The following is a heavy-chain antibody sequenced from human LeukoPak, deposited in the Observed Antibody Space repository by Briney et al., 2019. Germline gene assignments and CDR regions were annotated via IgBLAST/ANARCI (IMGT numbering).Heavy chain of an antibody. CDR3: ARLVYSGSYYVDY. V-gene: IGHV4-39*01. CDR1: GGSISSSSYY. J-gene: IGHJ4*02. D-gene: IGHD1-26*01. Sequence: SETLSLTCTVSGGSISSSSYYWGWIRQPPGKGLEWIGSIYYSGSTYYNPSLKSRVTISVDTSKNQFSLKLSPVTAADTAAYYCARLVYSGSYYVDYWGQGTLVTVSS. CDR2: IYYSGST.